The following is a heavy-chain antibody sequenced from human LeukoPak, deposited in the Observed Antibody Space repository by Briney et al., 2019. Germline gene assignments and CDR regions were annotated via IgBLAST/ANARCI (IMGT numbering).Heavy chain of an antibody. V-gene: IGHV3-23*01. CDR3: AKPEGEVVTPYDAFDI. D-gene: IGHD2-15*01. CDR2: ISGSGGST. J-gene: IGHJ3*02. CDR1: GFAFSSYA. Sequence: GGSLRLSCAASGFAFSSYAMSWVRQAPGKGLEWVSAISGSGGSTYYADSVKGRFTISRDNSKNTLYLQMNSLRAEDTAVYYCAKPEGEVVTPYDAFDIWGQGTMVTVSS.